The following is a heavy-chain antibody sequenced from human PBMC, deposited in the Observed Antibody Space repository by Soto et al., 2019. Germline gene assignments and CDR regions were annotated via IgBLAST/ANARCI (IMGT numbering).Heavy chain of an antibody. CDR2: ISNSGKTT. V-gene: IGHV3-11*01. CDR1: GITLSGHY. Sequence: RRLSCAASGITLSGHYMSCIRQAPGKGLEWVSQISNSGKTTNYADSVEGRFTISRDNDKNSLFLQMDSLRAEDTATYYCARESGYGATNFHYFEXWGQGTLVTVSX. J-gene: IGHJ4*01. CDR3: ARESGYGATNFHYFEX. D-gene: IGHD4-17*01.